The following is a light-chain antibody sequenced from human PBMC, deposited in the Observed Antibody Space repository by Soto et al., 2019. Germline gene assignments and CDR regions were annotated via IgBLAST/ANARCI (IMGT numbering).Light chain of an antibody. V-gene: IGKV3-15*01. CDR2: GAS. CDR1: QSVSSN. J-gene: IGKJ2*01. Sequence: EIVMTQSPATLSVSPGERATLSCRASQSVSSNLAWYQQKPGQAPRLLIYGASTRATGITARFSGSGSGTEFTLTISSLQSEDCAVYYCQQYNYWPPYTFGRGTKVEIK. CDR3: QQYNYWPPYT.